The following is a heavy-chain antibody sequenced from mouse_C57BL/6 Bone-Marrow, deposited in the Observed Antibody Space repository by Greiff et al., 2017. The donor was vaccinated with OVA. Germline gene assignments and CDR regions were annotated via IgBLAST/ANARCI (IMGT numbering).Heavy chain of an antibody. D-gene: IGHD1-1*01. CDR2: IYPGSGST. Sequence: QVQLQQSGAELVKPGASVTMSCKASGYTFTSYWITWVKQRPGQGLEWIGDIYPGSGSTNYNEKFKSKATLTVDTSSSTAYMQLSSLTSEDSAVYYCARGYYGSFAYWGQGTLVTVSA. J-gene: IGHJ3*01. V-gene: IGHV1-55*01. CDR1: GYTFTSYW. CDR3: ARGYYGSFAY.